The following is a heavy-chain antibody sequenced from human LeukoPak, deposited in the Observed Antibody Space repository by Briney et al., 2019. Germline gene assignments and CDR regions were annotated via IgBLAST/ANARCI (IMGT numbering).Heavy chain of an antibody. Sequence: PGGSLRLSCAVSGFTVSSNYMSWVRQAPGKGLEWVSIIYSDGSTYYADSVKGRFTISRDNSKNTLYLQMNSLRAEDTAVYYCAKRGGLPPLDYYYYYMDVWGKGTTVTVSS. CDR2: IYSDGST. CDR3: AKRGGLPPLDYYYYYMDV. V-gene: IGHV3-53*01. CDR1: GFTVSSNY. D-gene: IGHD2-21*02. J-gene: IGHJ6*03.